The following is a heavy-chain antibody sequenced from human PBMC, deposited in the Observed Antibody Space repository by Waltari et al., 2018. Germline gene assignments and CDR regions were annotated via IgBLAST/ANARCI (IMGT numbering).Heavy chain of an antibody. CDR2: IYTSGST. J-gene: IGHJ4*02. CDR3: ARGRMITFGGVIVDY. Sequence: QVQLQESGPGLVKPSQTLSLTCTVSGGSISSGSYYWSWIRQPAGKGRDWIGLIYTSGSTNYNPSLKSRVTISVDTSKNQFSLKLSSVTAADTAVYYCARGRMITFGGVIVDYWGQGTLVTVSS. CDR1: GGSISSGSYY. D-gene: IGHD3-16*02. V-gene: IGHV4-61*02.